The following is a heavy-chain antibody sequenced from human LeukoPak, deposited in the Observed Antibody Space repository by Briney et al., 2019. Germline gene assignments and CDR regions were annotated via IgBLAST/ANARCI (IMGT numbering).Heavy chain of an antibody. J-gene: IGHJ4*02. CDR1: GGTFSSYA. D-gene: IGHD6-13*01. V-gene: IGHV1-69*01. CDR3: ARVRAAAGIYYLDY. Sequence: PEASVKVSCKASGGTFSSYAISWVRQAPGQGLEWMGGIIPIFGTANYAQKFQGRVTITADESTSTAYMELRSLRSDDTAVYYCARVRAAAGIYYLDYWGQGTLVTVSS. CDR2: IIPIFGTA.